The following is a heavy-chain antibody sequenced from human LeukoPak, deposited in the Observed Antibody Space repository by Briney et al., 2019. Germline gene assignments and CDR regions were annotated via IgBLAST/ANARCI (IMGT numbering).Heavy chain of an antibody. D-gene: IGHD3-3*01. CDR3: ASSTQDNFWSGYLHFDY. J-gene: IGHJ4*02. V-gene: IGHV3-48*01. Sequence: GGSLRLSCAASGFTFSSYSMNWVRQAPGKGLEWVSYISSSSSTIYYADSVKGRFTISRDNAKNSLYLQMNSLRAEDTAVYYCASSTQDNFWSGYLHFDYWGQGTLVTVSS. CDR2: ISSSSSTI. CDR1: GFTFSSYS.